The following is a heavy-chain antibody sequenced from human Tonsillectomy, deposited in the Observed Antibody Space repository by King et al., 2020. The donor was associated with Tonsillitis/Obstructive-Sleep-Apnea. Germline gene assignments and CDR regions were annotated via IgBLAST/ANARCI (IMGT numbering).Heavy chain of an antibody. D-gene: IGHD5-24*01. Sequence: VQLVESGGGLVKPGGSLRLSCAASGFTFGSYYMSWIRQAPGKGLEWVSYMSTSTYTSYADSVKGRFIISRDNAKNSLYLQMSSLRDEDTAVYYCARGIRWDAFDIWGQGTVVTVSS. CDR1: GFTFGSYY. CDR2: MSTSTYT. J-gene: IGHJ3*02. V-gene: IGHV3-11*05. CDR3: ARGIRWDAFDI.